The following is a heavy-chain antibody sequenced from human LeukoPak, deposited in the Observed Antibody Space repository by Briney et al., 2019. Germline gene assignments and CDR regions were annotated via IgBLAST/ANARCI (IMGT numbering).Heavy chain of an antibody. D-gene: IGHD5-18*01. CDR3: ASGGYSYGFDY. J-gene: IGHJ4*02. CDR2: IYHNGNT. CDR1: GGSISSGGYS. Sequence: PSETLSLTCTVSGGSISSGGYSWSWIRQPPGKGLEWIGYIYHNGNTYYSPSLKSRVTISVDRSKNQLSLKLSSVTAADTAMYYCASGGYSYGFDYWGQGTLVTVSS. V-gene: IGHV4-30-2*01.